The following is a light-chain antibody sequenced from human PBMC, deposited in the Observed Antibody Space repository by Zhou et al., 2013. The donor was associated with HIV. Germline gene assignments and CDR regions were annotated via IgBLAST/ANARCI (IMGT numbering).Light chain of an antibody. J-gene: IGKJ1*01. CDR2: KAS. Sequence: DIQMTQSPSTLSASVGDSVTITCRASQNINMWLAWYQQSPGKAPKLLLYKASTLESGVPSRFSGSGSGTDFSLTISGLQANDSGSFHCQQYHSDPWTFGQGTTLEIK. V-gene: IGKV1-5*03. CDR3: QQYHSDPWT. CDR1: QNINMW.